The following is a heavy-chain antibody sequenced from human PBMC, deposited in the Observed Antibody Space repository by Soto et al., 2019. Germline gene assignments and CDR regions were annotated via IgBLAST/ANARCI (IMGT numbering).Heavy chain of an antibody. Sequence: PSETLSLTCTVSGGSISSGGYYWSWIRQHPGKGLEWIGYIYYSGSTYYNPSLKSRVTISVDTSKNQFSLKLSSVTAADTAVYYCARIPDERVPIDIVVVPAAYYYYGMDVWGQGTTVTVSS. CDR1: GGSISSGGYY. CDR3: ARIPDERVPIDIVVVPAAYYYYGMDV. J-gene: IGHJ6*02. D-gene: IGHD2-2*01. V-gene: IGHV4-31*03. CDR2: IYYSGST.